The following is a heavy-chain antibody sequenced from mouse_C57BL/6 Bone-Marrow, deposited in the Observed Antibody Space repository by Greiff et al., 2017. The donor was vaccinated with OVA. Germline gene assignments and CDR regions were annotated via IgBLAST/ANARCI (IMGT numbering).Heavy chain of an antibody. CDR3: ARAVRGYPDY. D-gene: IGHD2-14*01. CDR2: IDPSDSYT. J-gene: IGHJ2*01. V-gene: IGHV1-69*01. CDR1: GYTFTSYW. Sequence: QVQLKQPGAELVMPGASVKLSCKASGYTFTSYWMHWVKQRPGQGLEWIGEIDPSDSYTNYNQKFKGKSTLTVDKSSSTAYMQLSSLTSEDSAVYYCARAVRGYPDYWGQGTTLTVTS.